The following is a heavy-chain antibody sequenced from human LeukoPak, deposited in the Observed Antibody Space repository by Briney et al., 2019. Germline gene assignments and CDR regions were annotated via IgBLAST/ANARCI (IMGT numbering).Heavy chain of an antibody. CDR1: EFTFSSYG. D-gene: IGHD5-12*01. J-gene: IGHJ3*02. CDR2: IWYDGSNK. CDR3: ARDRLVATTGHAFDI. Sequence: GGSLRLSCAASEFTFSSYGMHWVRQAPGKGLERVAVIWYDGSNKYYADSVKGRFTISRDNSKNTLYLQMNSLRAEDTAVYYCARDRLVATTGHAFDIWGQGTMVTVSS. V-gene: IGHV3-33*01.